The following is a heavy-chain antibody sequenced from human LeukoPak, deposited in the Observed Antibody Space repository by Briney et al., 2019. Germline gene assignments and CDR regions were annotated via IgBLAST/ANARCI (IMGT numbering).Heavy chain of an antibody. D-gene: IGHD3-10*01. CDR3: AHHPTYGSGSRRHFDY. CDR1: GFSLGTTGVG. Sequence: SGPTLVDPTQTLTLTFTFSGFSLGTTGVGVGWIRQPPGKALEWLALIYWDDDTHYSPSLMSRLTITKDTSKDQVVLTLTNMDPVDTATYYCAHHPTYGSGSRRHFDYWGQGTLVTVSS. J-gene: IGHJ4*02. V-gene: IGHV2-5*02. CDR2: IYWDDDT.